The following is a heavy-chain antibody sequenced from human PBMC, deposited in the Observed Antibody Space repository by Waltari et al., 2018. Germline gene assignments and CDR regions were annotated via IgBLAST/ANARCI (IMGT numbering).Heavy chain of an antibody. CDR3: ARDYCGGDCYSGYYYYMDV. CDR1: GGTFSSYA. V-gene: IGHV1-69*01. CDR2: IIPIFGTA. D-gene: IGHD2-21*01. Sequence: QVQLVQSGAEVKKPGSSVKVSCKASGGTFSSYAISWVRQAPGQGLEWMGGIIPIFGTANYAQKFPGRVTITADESTSTAYMELSSLRSEDTAVYYCARDYCGGDCYSGYYYYMDVWGKGTTVTVSS. J-gene: IGHJ6*03.